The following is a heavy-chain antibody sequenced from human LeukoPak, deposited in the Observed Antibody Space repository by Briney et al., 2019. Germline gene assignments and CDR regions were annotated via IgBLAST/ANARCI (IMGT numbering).Heavy chain of an antibody. D-gene: IGHD1-26*01. CDR3: ARTGGWVLPETDY. Sequence: SVKVSCKASGGTFSSYAISWVRQAPGQGLEWMGGIIPIFGTANYAQKFQGRVTITADESTSTAYMELSSLRSEDTAVYYCARTGGWVLPETDYWGQGTLVTVSS. CDR2: IIPIFGTA. J-gene: IGHJ4*02. V-gene: IGHV1-69*01. CDR1: GGTFSSYA.